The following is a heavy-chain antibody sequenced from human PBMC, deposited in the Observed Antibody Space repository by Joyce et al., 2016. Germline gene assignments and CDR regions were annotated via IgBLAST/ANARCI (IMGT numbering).Heavy chain of an antibody. J-gene: IGHJ4*02. D-gene: IGHD5-12*01. V-gene: IGHV2-5*02. CDR1: GVSLSTRGVG. Sequence: QITLKESGPTLVKPTQTLTLTCAFSGVSLSTRGVGVGWIRQPTGKALEWLALIYWDDDKRYSPSMKSRLTSPKATSRNQVVLTMTNMDPVDTATYYCAHRPNSGYDPSAFDFWGQGTLVTVSS. CDR3: AHRPNSGYDPSAFDF. CDR2: IYWDDDK.